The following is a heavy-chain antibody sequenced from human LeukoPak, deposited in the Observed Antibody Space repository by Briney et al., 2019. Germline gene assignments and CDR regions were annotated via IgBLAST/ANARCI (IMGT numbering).Heavy chain of an antibody. CDR2: MNPNSGNT. D-gene: IGHD5-12*01. J-gene: IGHJ5*02. CDR3: ARGNVDIVATIFWFDP. Sequence: ASVKVSCKASGYTFTAYAMIWVRQATGQGLEWMGWMNPNSGNTGYAQKFQGRVTMTRNTSISTAYMELSSLRSEDTAVYYCARGNVDIVATIFWFDPWGQGTLVTVSS. V-gene: IGHV1-8*02. CDR1: GYTFTAYA.